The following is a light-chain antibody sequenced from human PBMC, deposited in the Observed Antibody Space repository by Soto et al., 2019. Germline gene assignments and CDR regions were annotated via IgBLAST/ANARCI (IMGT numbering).Light chain of an antibody. Sequence: FVFPSSPATLSLFPGERVTVSCTAIQSVTSSCIACYQQKPGQAPRLLIYAASSRAPGIPDRFSGRGSGTDFTLTIRRLEPEDFAVYYCQQYGRSPWTFGQGTKVDIK. J-gene: IGKJ1*01. CDR2: AAS. CDR3: QQYGRSPWT. V-gene: IGKV3-20*01. CDR1: QSVTSSC.